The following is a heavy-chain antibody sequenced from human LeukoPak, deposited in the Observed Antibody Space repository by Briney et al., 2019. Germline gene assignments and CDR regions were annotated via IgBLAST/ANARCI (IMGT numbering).Heavy chain of an antibody. CDR3: ARVYSYGYDY. CDR2: ISSGSSYI. D-gene: IGHD5-18*01. J-gene: IGHJ4*02. V-gene: IGHV3-21*01. Sequence: GGSLRLSCAASGFTFSSYSLNWVRQAPGQGLEWVSSISSGSSYIYYADSVEGRFTISRDNARNSLYLQMNSLRAEDTAVYYCARVYSYGYDYWGQGTLVTVSS. CDR1: GFTFSSYS.